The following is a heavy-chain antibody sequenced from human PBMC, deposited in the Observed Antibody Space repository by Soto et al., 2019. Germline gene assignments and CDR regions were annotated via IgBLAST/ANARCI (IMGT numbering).Heavy chain of an antibody. CDR1: GYTFIGYY. CDR2: INPNSGGT. Sequence: GSVKVSCMASGYTFIGYYMHWVRQAPGQGRAWMGWINPNSGGTNYAQKFQGRGTMTRDTSISKGYMELSRLRSDDTAVYYCARETGEYCSSTSCPDYYYGMDVRGQGTTVTVSS. V-gene: IGHV1-2*02. J-gene: IGHJ6*02. D-gene: IGHD2-2*01. CDR3: ARETGEYCSSTSCPDYYYGMDV.